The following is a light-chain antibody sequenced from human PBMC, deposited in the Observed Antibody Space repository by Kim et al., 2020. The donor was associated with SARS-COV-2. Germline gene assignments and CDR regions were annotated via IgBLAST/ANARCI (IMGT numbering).Light chain of an antibody. CDR3: QHFGGSSYT. CDR1: QSVDSGF. J-gene: IGKJ2*01. CDR2: DAS. V-gene: IGKV3-20*01. Sequence: EIVLTQSPGTLSLSPGERATLSCRASQSVDSGFLAWYQQVPGQAPILLIYDASTTATGIPDRFSGSGSGTDFTLTISRLEPEDFAVYYCQHFGGSSYTFGRGTKLEI.